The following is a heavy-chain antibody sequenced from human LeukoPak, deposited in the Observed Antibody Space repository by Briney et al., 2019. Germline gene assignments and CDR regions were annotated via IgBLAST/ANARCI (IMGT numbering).Heavy chain of an antibody. CDR1: GGSISSGSYY. J-gene: IGHJ4*02. D-gene: IGHD4-17*01. Sequence: MPSETLSLTCTVSGGSISSGSYYWSWIRQPAGKGLEWIGRIYTSGSTNYNPSLRSRVTISVDTSKNQFSLKLSSVTAAGTAVYYCARGRYGDYTYYFDYWGQGTLVTVSS. V-gene: IGHV4-61*02. CDR2: IYTSGST. CDR3: ARGRYGDYTYYFDY.